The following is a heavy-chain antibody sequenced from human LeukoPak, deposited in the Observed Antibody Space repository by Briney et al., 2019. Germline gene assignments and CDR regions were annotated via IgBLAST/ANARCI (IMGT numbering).Heavy chain of an antibody. D-gene: IGHD3-22*01. V-gene: IGHV1-2*02. CDR1: GYTFTGYY. Sequence: ASVKVSCKASGYTFTGYYMHWVRQAPGQGLEWMGWINPNSGGTNYAQKFQGRVTMTRDTSISTAYMELSRLRSDDTAVYYCARDGDDSSGYSLLNDVFDIWGQGTMVTVSS. J-gene: IGHJ3*02. CDR3: ARDGDDSSGYSLLNDVFDI. CDR2: INPNSGGT.